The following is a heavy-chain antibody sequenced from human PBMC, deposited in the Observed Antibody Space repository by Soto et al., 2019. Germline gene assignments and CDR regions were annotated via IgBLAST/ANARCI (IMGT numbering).Heavy chain of an antibody. J-gene: IGHJ2*01. CDR2: IWYDGSNK. D-gene: IGHD3-3*01. CDR3: ARDHYDFWSGYYIHWYFDL. Sequence: ESGGGVVQPGRSLRLSCAASGFTFSSYGMHWVRQAPGKGLEWVAVIWYDGSNKYYADSVKGRFTISRDNSKNTLYLQMNSLRAEDTAVYYCARDHYDFWSGYYIHWYFDLWGRGTLVTVSS. CDR1: GFTFSSYG. V-gene: IGHV3-33*01.